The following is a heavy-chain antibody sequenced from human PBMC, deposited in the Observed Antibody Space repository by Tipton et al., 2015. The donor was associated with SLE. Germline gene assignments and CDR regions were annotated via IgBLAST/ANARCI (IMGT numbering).Heavy chain of an antibody. V-gene: IGHV4-59*11. D-gene: IGHD1-1*01. CDR1: CGSINSHY. Sequence: TLSLTCSVSCGSINSHYWIWIRQPPGKGLEYIGNIYFSGSTNYNPSLKSRVTISIDTSKGQVSLKLTSVTAADTAVYYCARGGVEEGLEEGDWFDSWGQGTLVTVSS. J-gene: IGHJ5*01. CDR2: IYFSGST. CDR3: ARGGVEEGLEEGDWFDS.